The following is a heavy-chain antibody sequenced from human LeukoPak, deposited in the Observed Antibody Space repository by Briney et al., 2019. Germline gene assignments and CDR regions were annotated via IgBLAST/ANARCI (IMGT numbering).Heavy chain of an antibody. CDR1: GFTFSSYA. D-gene: IGHD3-9*01. CDR3: ASAGLLTGYSDFDY. Sequence: PGGSLRLSCAASGFTFSSYAMHWVRQAPGKGLEWVAVISYDGSNKYYADSVKGRFTISRDNSKNTLYLQMNSLRAEDTAVYYCASAGLLTGYSDFDYWGQGTLVTVSS. V-gene: IGHV3-30-3*01. CDR2: ISYDGSNK. J-gene: IGHJ4*02.